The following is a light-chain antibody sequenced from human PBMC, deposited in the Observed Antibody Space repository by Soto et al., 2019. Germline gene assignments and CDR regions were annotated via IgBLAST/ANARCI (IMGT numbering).Light chain of an antibody. CDR3: SSYTSSSTYV. V-gene: IGLV2-14*01. CDR1: RSDVGGYNY. Sequence: QSALTQPASVSGSPGQSITITWTGTRSDVGGYNYVSWYQQHPGKAPKLMIYEVSNRPSGVSNRFSGSKSGNTASLTISGLQAEDEADYYCSSYTSSSTYVFGTGTKLTVL. CDR2: EVS. J-gene: IGLJ1*01.